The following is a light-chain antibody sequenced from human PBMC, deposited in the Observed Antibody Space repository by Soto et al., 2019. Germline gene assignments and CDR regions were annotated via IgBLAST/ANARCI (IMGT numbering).Light chain of an antibody. CDR1: SSDVGGYNY. Sequence: QSVLTQPRSVSGSPGQSVTISCTGTSSDVGGYNYVSWYQQYPGRAPKLLIYQVTSRASGVSHRFSGSKSGNTASLTISGLQPEDEAEYYCNSYSSTNFYVFGTGTKLTVL. CDR2: QVT. V-gene: IGLV2-14*01. J-gene: IGLJ1*01. CDR3: NSYSSTNFYV.